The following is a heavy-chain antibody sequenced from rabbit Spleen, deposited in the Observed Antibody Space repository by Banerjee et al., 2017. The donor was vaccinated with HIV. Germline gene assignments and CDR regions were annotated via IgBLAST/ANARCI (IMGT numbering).Heavy chain of an antibody. CDR2: IDTGSSGIT. CDR1: GVSFSGEYFSGESY. V-gene: IGHV1S40*01. Sequence: QSLEESGGDLVKPGASLTLTCIASGVSFSGEYFSGESYMCWVRQDPGKGLEWIVCIDTGSSGITYFASWAKVRFSITKTSSTTVTLQMTSLTAADTATYFFARYTGSSFSSYGMDLWGPGTLVTVS. D-gene: IGHD8-1*01. CDR3: ARYTGSSFSSYGMDL. J-gene: IGHJ6*01.